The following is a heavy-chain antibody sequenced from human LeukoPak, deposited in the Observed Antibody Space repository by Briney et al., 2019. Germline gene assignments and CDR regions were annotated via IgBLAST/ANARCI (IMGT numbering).Heavy chain of an antibody. CDR3: ARNRGIAAARSWFDP. Sequence: ASVKVSCKASGYTFTGYYMHWVRQAPREGLEWMGCINPNSGGTNYAQKFQGRVTMTRDTSISTAYMELSRLRSDDTAVYYCARNRGIAAARSWFDPWGQGTLVTVSS. CDR2: INPNSGGT. CDR1: GYTFTGYY. V-gene: IGHV1-2*02. D-gene: IGHD6-13*01. J-gene: IGHJ5*02.